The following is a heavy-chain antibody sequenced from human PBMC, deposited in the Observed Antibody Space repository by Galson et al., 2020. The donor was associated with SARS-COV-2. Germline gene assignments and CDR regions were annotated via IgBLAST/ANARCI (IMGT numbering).Heavy chain of an antibody. Sequence: SETLSLTCTVSGGSISSGGYYWSWIRQHPGKGLEWIGYIYYSGSTYYNPSLKSRVTISVDTSKNQFSLKLSSVTAADTAVYYCARAVRGVIIKGFDWFDTWGQGTLVTVSS. D-gene: IGHD3-10*01. CDR2: IYYSGST. V-gene: IGHV4-31*03. CDR3: ARAVRGVIIKGFDWFDT. J-gene: IGHJ5*02. CDR1: GGSISSGGYY.